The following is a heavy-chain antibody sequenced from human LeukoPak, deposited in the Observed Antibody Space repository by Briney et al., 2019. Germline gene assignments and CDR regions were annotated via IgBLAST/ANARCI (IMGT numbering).Heavy chain of an antibody. V-gene: IGHV4-39*01. J-gene: IGHJ6*02. CDR3: ARHAPDYYYYYGMDV. Sequence: SETLSLTCTVSGGSISSSSYYWGWIRQPPGKGLEWIGSIYYSGSTYYNPSLKSRVTISVYTSKNQFSLKLSSVTAADTAVYYCARHAPDYYYYYGMDVWGQGTTVTVSS. CDR1: GGSISSSSYY. CDR2: IYYSGST.